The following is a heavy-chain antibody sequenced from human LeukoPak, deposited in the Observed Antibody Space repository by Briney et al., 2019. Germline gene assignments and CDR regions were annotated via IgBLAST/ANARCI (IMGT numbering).Heavy chain of an antibody. CDR1: GFTFSSYA. CDR2: ISYDGSNK. CDR3: ARDKAPYGDHHKISGPYTY. V-gene: IGHV3-30-3*01. Sequence: PGRSLRLSCAASGFTFSSYAMHWVRQAPGKGLEWVAVISYDGSNKYYADSVKGRFTISRDNSKNTLYLQMNSLRAEDTAVYYCARDKAPYGDHHKISGPYTYWGQGTLVTVSS. J-gene: IGHJ4*02. D-gene: IGHD4-17*01.